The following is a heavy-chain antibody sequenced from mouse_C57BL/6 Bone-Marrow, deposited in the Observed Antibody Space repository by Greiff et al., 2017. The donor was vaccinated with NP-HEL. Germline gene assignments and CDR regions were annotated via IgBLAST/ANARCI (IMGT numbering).Heavy chain of an antibody. CDR1: GFTFSDYG. J-gene: IGHJ4*01. CDR3: ARHYYGSSYNYAMDY. D-gene: IGHD1-1*01. Sequence: EVKVVESGGGLVQPGGSLKLSCAASGFTFSDYGMAWVRQAPRKGPEWVAFISNLAYSIYYADTVTGRFTIARENAKNTLYLEMSSLRSEDTAMYYCARHYYGSSYNYAMDYWGKGTSVTVSS. CDR2: ISNLAYSI. V-gene: IGHV5-15*01.